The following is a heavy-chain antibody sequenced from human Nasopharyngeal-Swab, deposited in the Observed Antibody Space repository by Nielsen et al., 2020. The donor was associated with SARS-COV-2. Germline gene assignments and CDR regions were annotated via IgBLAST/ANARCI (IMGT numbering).Heavy chain of an antibody. Sequence: SVKVSCKASRGTFSSYAISWGRQAPGQGLEWMGRIIPILGIANYAQKFQGRVTITADKSTSTAYMELSSLRSEDTAVYYCARGNRITMVRGVPYYYYYGMDVWGQGTTVTVSS. CDR1: RGTFSSYA. J-gene: IGHJ6*02. D-gene: IGHD3-10*01. CDR2: IIPILGIA. CDR3: ARGNRITMVRGVPYYYYYGMDV. V-gene: IGHV1-69*04.